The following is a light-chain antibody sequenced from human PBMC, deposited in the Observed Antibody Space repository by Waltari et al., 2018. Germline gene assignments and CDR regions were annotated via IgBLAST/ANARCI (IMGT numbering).Light chain of an antibody. J-gene: IGKJ4*01. CDR2: WAS. CDR3: QQYYSTPLT. V-gene: IGKV4-1*01. Sequence: DIVMTQSPDSLALSLGERATISCKSSQSVLHASNNRNSLAWYQQRPGQSPKLLISWASTRQSGVPDRFSGSGSAADFTLTITSLQAEDVATYYCQQYYSTPLTFGGGTKVAIK. CDR1: QSVLHASNNRNS.